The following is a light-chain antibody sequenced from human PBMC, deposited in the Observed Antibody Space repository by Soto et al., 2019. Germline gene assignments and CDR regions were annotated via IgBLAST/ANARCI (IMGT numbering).Light chain of an antibody. J-gene: IGKJ4*01. CDR3: QQYGSSSLT. Sequence: EIVLTQSPGTLSLSPGERATLSCRASQSVSSSYLAWYQQKPGQAPRLLIYGASGRATGIPDRFSGSGSGTDFTLTISRLEPEDFAVYYCQQYGSSSLTFGGGTKVAIK. CDR1: QSVSSSY. V-gene: IGKV3-20*01. CDR2: GAS.